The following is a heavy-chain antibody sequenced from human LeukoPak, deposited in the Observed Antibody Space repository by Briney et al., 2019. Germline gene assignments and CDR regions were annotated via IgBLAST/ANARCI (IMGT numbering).Heavy chain of an antibody. CDR3: SRSGYQWRFFDY. J-gene: IGHJ4*02. Sequence: SVKVSCKASGGTFSSYTISWVRQAPGQGLEWMGRIIPILCIAKYEQKFQGRVTITADKSTSTAYTELSSLRPAEPAVYYLSRSGYQWRFFDYWGQGTLANVSS. D-gene: IGHD3-3*01. CDR2: IIPILCIA. V-gene: IGHV1-69*02. CDR1: GGTFSSYT.